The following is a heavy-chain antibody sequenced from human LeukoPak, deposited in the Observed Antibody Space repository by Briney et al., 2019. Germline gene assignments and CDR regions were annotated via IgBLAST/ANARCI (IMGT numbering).Heavy chain of an antibody. J-gene: IGHJ4*02. Sequence: SETLSLTCTVSGGSISSNIYYWGWIRQPPGRGLEWNGSMHYSGNTYYNASLKSRVTISIDTSENQFSLKVNSVTAADTAVYYCARHKEYGGDPTFDYWGQGTLITVSS. CDR3: ARHKEYGGDPTFDY. CDR1: GGSISSNIYY. D-gene: IGHD2-21*02. CDR2: MHYSGNT. V-gene: IGHV4-39*01.